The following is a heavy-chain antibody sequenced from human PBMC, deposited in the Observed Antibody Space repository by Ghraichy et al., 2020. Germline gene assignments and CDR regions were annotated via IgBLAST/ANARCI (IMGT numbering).Heavy chain of an antibody. J-gene: IGHJ4*02. Sequence: GGSLRLSCAASGITFSSYWMSWVRQAPGEGLEWVANINHDGSEKNYVDSVKGRFTISRDNAKNSLYLQMNSLRVEDTAMYYCARDPFSGSPDCWGQGTLVTVSS. CDR2: INHDGSEK. CDR1: GITFSSYW. V-gene: IGHV3-7*03. CDR3: ARDPFSGSPDC. D-gene: IGHD1-26*01.